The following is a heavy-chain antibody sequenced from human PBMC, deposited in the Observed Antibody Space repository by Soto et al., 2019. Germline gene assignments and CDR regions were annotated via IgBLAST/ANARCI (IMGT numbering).Heavy chain of an antibody. CDR3: ARRLYGDYDY. Sequence: ASAKIACKSSGYSFTTSGITWVRQAPGQGLEWMGWISTYNGNTNYAQKLQDRVTLTTDTSTSTAYMELRSLRSDDTAIYYCARRLYGDYDYWGQGTLVTVSS. D-gene: IGHD4-17*01. J-gene: IGHJ4*02. CDR2: ISTYNGNT. V-gene: IGHV1-18*01. CDR1: GYSFTTSG.